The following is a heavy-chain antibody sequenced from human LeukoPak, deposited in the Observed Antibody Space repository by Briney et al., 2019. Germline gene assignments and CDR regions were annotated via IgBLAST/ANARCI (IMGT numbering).Heavy chain of an antibody. D-gene: IGHD3-9*01. CDR3: ARESILTGYYTGFDY. V-gene: IGHV1-46*01. J-gene: IGHJ4*02. Sequence: GAPVKVSCKASGYTFTSYYMHWVRQAPGQGLEWMGIINPSGGSTSYAQKFQGRVTMTRDMSTSTVYMELSSLRSEDTAVYYCARESILTGYYTGFDYWGQGTLVTVSS. CDR2: INPSGGST. CDR1: GYTFTSYY.